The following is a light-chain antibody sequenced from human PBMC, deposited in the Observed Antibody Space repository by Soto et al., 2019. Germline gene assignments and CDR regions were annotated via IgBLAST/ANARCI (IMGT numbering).Light chain of an antibody. CDR1: SRDVGGYNY. CDR3: SSYASTNTVL. V-gene: IGLV2-14*01. Sequence: QSALTQPASVSGSPGQSITISCTGTSRDVGGYNYVSWYQHHPGKTPKLMIFEVSNRPSGVSNRFSGSKSGNTASLTISGRQDEDEADYYCSSYASTNTVLFGGGTKLTVL. CDR2: EVS. J-gene: IGLJ2*01.